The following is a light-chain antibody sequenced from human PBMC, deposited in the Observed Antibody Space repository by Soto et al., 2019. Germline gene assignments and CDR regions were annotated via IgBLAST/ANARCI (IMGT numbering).Light chain of an antibody. J-gene: IGLJ3*02. CDR2: EVN. V-gene: IGLV2-8*01. CDR3: CSYGFAGSDYLV. Sequence: QSVLTQPPSASGSPGQSVTISCTGASSDVGGNDYVSWYQHLPGKVTKLMIFEVNKRPSGVPHRFSGSKSGNTASLTVSGLQAEDEADYYCCSYGFAGSDYLVFGGGTKLTVL. CDR1: SSDVGGNDY.